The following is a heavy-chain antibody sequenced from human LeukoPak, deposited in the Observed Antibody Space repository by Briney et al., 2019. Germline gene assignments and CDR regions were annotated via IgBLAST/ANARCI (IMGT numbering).Heavy chain of an antibody. Sequence: GGSLRLSCTVSGFTFTNYNMNWVRRAPGKGLEWVSAISGSGGSTYYADSVKGRFTISRDNSKNTLYLQMNSLRAEDTAVYYCAKDPPYGDYDYWGQGTLVTVSS. D-gene: IGHD4-17*01. CDR1: GFTFTNYN. CDR3: AKDPPYGDYDY. V-gene: IGHV3-23*01. CDR2: ISGSGGST. J-gene: IGHJ4*02.